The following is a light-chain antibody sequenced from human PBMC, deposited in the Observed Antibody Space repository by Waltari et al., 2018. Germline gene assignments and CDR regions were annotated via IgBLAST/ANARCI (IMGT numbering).Light chain of an antibody. V-gene: IGLV1-40*01. J-gene: IGLJ3*02. CDR1: SSNIVAGHY. CDR2: GNN. CDR3: QSFDIRLSGGVV. Sequence: QSVLTQPPSMSGAPGPRDTISCTGSSSNIVAGHYVPWYQVFPGTAPKLLISGNNNRPSGVPDRFSGSKSDTSASLAIGGLQAEDEADYYCQSFDIRLSGGVVFGGGTKVTVL.